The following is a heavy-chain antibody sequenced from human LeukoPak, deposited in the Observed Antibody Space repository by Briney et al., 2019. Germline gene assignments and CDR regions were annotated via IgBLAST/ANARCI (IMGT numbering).Heavy chain of an antibody. V-gene: IGHV4-59*01. CDR2: IYYSGST. CDR3: ARVNDILTGYRHGWFDP. CDR1: GGSISSYY. Sequence: SETLSLTCTVSGGSISSYYWSWIRQPPGKGLEWIGYIYYSGSTNYNPSLKSRVTISVDTSKNQFSLKLSSVTAADTAVYYCARVNDILTGYRHGWFDPWGQGTLVTVSS. D-gene: IGHD3-9*01. J-gene: IGHJ5*02.